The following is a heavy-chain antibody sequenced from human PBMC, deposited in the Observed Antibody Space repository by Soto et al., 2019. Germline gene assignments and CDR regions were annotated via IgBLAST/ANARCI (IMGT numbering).Heavy chain of an antibody. CDR3: ARDAAAGNNRFDP. J-gene: IGHJ5*02. D-gene: IGHD6-13*01. Sequence: PSETLSLTCTVSGGSVSSGSYYWSWIRQPPGKGLEWIGYIYYSGSTYYNLSLKSRVTISVDTSKNQFSLKLSSVTAADTAVYYCARDAAAGNNRFDPWGQGTLVTVSS. CDR1: GGSVSSGSYY. V-gene: IGHV4-61*01. CDR2: IYYSGST.